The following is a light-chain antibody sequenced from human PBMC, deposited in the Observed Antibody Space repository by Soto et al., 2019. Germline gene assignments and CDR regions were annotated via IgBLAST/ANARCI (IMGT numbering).Light chain of an antibody. J-gene: IGLJ1*01. CDR1: SSNIGNNY. CDR2: ENN. V-gene: IGLV1-51*02. CDR3: GTWDSSLRVGV. Sequence: QSVLTQPPSVSAAPGQKVTISCSGSSSNIGNNYVSWYQQLPGTAPKLLIYENNKRPSGIPDRFSGSKSGTSATLGITGLQTGDEADYYCGTWDSSLRVGVFVAGTKLTVL.